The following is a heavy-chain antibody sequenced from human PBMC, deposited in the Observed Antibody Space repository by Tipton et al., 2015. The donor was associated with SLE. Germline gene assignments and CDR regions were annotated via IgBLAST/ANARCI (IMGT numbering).Heavy chain of an antibody. CDR3: ARGGQDAEYSRYYWYFDL. Sequence: GSLRLSCAASGFTFSSYWMSWVRQAPGKGLEWVANIKQDGSEKYYVDSVKGRFTISRDNAKNSLYLQMNSLRAEDTAVYYCARGGQDAEYSRYYWYFDLWGRGTLVTVSS. CDR2: IKQDGSEK. D-gene: IGHD6-6*01. V-gene: IGHV3-7*03. CDR1: GFTFSSYW. J-gene: IGHJ2*01.